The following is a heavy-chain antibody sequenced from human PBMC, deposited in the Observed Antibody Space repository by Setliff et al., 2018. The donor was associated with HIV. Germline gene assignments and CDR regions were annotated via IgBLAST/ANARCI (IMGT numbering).Heavy chain of an antibody. V-gene: IGHV4-39*01. D-gene: IGHD2-21*01. Sequence: SETLSLTCSVSGGSISSSAYYWGWIRQPPGKGLEWIGNIYYSGTTYYNPSLKSRVTISVDTSKNQYSVRLSSVTAADTAFYYCARMWGWSGPESYYFDSWGRGTLVTVSS. CDR1: GGSISSSAYY. CDR2: IYYSGTT. CDR3: ARMWGWSGPESYYFDS. J-gene: IGHJ4*02.